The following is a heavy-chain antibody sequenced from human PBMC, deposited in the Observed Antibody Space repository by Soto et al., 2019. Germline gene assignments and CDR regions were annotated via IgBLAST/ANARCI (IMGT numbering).Heavy chain of an antibody. CDR3: ASRFVDSATGYFDR. D-gene: IGHD5-12*01. V-gene: IGHV4-30-2*01. CDR1: GGSIINGNYS. J-gene: IGHJ4*02. Sequence: QLQLQESGSGLLRPSQTLSLTCLVSGGSIINGNYSWTWIRQPPGKALEWIGYIYHSGSTYYNPSLRSRVTLSVERSKTQFSLNMKSMTAADTAVYYCASRFVDSATGYFDRWGQGTLVTVSS. CDR2: IYHSGST.